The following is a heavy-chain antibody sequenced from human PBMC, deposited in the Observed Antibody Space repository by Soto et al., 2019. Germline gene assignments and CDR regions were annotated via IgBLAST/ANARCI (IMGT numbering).Heavy chain of an antibody. CDR3: ARDNPGELAIDY. J-gene: IGHJ4*02. Sequence: GGSLRLSCAASGFTVSSNYMSWVRQAPGKGLEWVSVIYSGGSTYYADSVKGRFTISRDNSKNTLYLQMNSLRAEDTAVYYCARDNPGELAIDYWGQGTLVTVSS. D-gene: IGHD3-10*01. CDR2: IYSGGST. V-gene: IGHV3-53*01. CDR1: GFTVSSNY.